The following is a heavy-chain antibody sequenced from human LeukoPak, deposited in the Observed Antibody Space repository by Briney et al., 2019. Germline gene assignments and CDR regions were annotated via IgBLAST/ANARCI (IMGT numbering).Heavy chain of an antibody. D-gene: IGHD3-10*01. CDR1: GLTFSSYG. V-gene: IGHV3-30*18. Sequence: PGGSLRLSCTASGLTFSSYGMHWVRQAPGKGLEWVAVISYDGSNKYYADSVKGRFTISRENSKNTLYLQMNSLRAEDTAVYYCANPRGTYYYGSGSYRGGYFDYWGQGTLVTVSS. J-gene: IGHJ4*02. CDR2: ISYDGSNK. CDR3: ANPRGTYYYGSGSYRGGYFDY.